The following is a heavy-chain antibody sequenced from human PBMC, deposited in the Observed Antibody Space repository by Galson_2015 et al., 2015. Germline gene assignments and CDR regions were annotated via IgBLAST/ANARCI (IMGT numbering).Heavy chain of an antibody. D-gene: IGHD5-12*01. Sequence: SLRLSCAASGFIFTSYTMTWIRQAPGKGLEWVSSISSGSSYKFYADSVKGRFTISRDNAKNLVYLKMTGLRAEDTAVYYCARDGGYDNYWGQGTLVTVSS. CDR2: ISSGSSYK. CDR3: ARDGGYDNY. CDR1: GFIFTSYT. V-gene: IGHV3-21*06. J-gene: IGHJ4*02.